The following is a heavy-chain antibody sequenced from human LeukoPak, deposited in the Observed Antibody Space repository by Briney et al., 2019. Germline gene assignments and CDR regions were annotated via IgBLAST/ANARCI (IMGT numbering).Heavy chain of an antibody. J-gene: IGHJ4*02. CDR1: GYSFTTYW. CDR2: FYPGDSDT. CDR3: ARRWYDSSGYSRHFDY. V-gene: IGHV5-51*01. D-gene: IGHD3-22*01. Sequence: GESLKISCKGSGYSFTTYWIGWVRQIPGKGLEWMGNFYPGDSDTRYSPSFQGQVTISADKSITTASLQWSSLRASDTAIYYCARRWYDSSGYSRHFDYWGQGTLVTVPS.